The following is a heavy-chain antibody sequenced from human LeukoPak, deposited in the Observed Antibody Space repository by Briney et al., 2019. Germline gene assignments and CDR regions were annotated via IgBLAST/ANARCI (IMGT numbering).Heavy chain of an antibody. CDR3: AKESGYYHVSPFDY. Sequence: GGSLRLSCAASGFTFSSYAMSWVRQAPGKGLEWVSGISGSGGTTYYADSAKGRFTISRDNSKSTLYLQMNSLRVEDTAVYYCAKESGYYHVSPFDYWGQGTLVTVSS. CDR1: GFTFSSYA. V-gene: IGHV3-23*01. J-gene: IGHJ4*02. CDR2: ISGSGGTT. D-gene: IGHD2/OR15-2a*01.